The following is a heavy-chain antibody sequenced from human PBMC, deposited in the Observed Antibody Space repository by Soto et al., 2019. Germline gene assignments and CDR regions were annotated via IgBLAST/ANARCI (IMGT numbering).Heavy chain of an antibody. Sequence: SETLALSCTVSGGSISSHYWSWVRQAPGKGLEWIGHIYYRGSTSYNPSLRSRSTISVDTSNNQFSLKLNSVTTADTAVYYCARDGREASGMDVWGQGTKVTVSS. D-gene: IGHD1-26*01. V-gene: IGHV4-59*11. CDR2: IYYRGST. J-gene: IGHJ6*02. CDR3: ARDGREASGMDV. CDR1: GGSISSHY.